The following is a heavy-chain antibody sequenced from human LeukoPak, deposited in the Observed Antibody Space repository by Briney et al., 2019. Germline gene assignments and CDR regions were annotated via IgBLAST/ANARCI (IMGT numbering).Heavy chain of an antibody. CDR1: GASISRYY. D-gene: IGHD3-22*01. V-gene: IGHV4-4*07. CDR2: IYTSGST. Sequence: PSETLSLTCTVAGASISRYYWSWVRQPAGKWLEWLGRIYTSGSTNYNPSLKSRVTLSVDTSKNQFSLKLSSVTAADTAVYYCARSQTTQTSSGYYYSDYWGQGTLVTVSS. J-gene: IGHJ4*02. CDR3: ARSQTTQTSSGYYYSDY.